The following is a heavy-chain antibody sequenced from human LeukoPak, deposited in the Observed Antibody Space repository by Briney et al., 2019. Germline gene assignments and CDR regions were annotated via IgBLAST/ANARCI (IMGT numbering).Heavy chain of an antibody. V-gene: IGHV4-34*01. CDR3: AMETYDFWSGYYRL. CDR1: GGSFSGYY. D-gene: IGHD3-3*01. CDR2: INHSGST. Sequence: SETLSLTCAVYGGSFSGYYWSWIRQPPGKGLEWIGEINHSGSTNYNPSLKSRVTISVDTSKNQFSLKLRSVTAADTAVYYCAMETYDFWSGYYRLWGQGTLVTVSP. J-gene: IGHJ4*02.